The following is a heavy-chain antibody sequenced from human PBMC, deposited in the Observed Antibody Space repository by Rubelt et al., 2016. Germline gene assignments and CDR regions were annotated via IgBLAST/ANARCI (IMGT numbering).Heavy chain of an antibody. CDR1: GFTFSSYA. D-gene: IGHD3-10*01. Sequence: EVQLLESGGGLVQPGGSLRLSCAASGFTFSSYAMTWVRQAPGKGLEWVSAISATGGSTYYADSVKGRFTISRDNSKNTLYLQVNSLRAEDTALYYCAKRAEEGKYYFDYWGQGTLVTVSS. CDR3: AKRAEEGKYYFDY. V-gene: IGHV3-23*01. CDR2: ISATGGST. J-gene: IGHJ4*02.